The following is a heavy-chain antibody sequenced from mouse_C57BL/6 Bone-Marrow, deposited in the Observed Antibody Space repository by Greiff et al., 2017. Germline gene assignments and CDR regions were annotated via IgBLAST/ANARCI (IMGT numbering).Heavy chain of an antibody. Sequence: EVQGVESGGGLVKPGGSLKLSCAASGFTFSSYAMSWVRQTPEKRLEWVATISDGGSYTYYPDNVKGRFTIARDKAKNNLYLQISHLKSEDTAMYYCAREVSDDDYDGGYYYAMDYWGQGTSVTVSS. CDR2: ISDGGSYT. CDR3: AREVSDDDYDGGYYYAMDY. D-gene: IGHD2-4*01. CDR1: GFTFSSYA. V-gene: IGHV5-4*01. J-gene: IGHJ4*01.